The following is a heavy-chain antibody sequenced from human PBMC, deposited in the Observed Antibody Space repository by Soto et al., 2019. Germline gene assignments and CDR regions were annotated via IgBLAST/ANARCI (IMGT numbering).Heavy chain of an antibody. Sequence: GESLKISCKGSGYSSTSYWIGWVRQMPGKGLEWMGIIYPGDSDTRYSPSFQGQVTISADKSISTAYLQWSSLKASDTAMYYCARHGGDGYNYHYYYYGMDVWGQGTTVTVSS. J-gene: IGHJ6*02. D-gene: IGHD5-12*01. CDR3: ARHGGDGYNYHYYYYGMDV. CDR2: IYPGDSDT. V-gene: IGHV5-51*01. CDR1: GYSSTSYW.